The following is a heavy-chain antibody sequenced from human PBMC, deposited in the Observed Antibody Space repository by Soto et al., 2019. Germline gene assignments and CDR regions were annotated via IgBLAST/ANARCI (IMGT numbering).Heavy chain of an antibody. D-gene: IGHD6-19*01. CDR3: ATEDRYCRGSSCSITGDAFDF. Sequence: ESGGGLVQPGGSLRLSCAASGLIVPSTYMNWVRQAPGKGLEWVAVISNDGDTHYADSVRGRFRLSRDISTNTLHLQMSSLRVEDTAVHYCATEDRYCRGSSCSITGDAFDFWGQGTMVTVSS. V-gene: IGHV3-66*01. J-gene: IGHJ3*01. CDR1: GLIVPSTY. CDR2: ISNDGDT.